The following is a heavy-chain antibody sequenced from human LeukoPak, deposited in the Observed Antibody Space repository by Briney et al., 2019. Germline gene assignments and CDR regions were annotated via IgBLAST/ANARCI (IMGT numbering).Heavy chain of an antibody. J-gene: IGHJ4*02. CDR3: ARESVGIDY. V-gene: IGHV1-2*06. Sequence: ASVKVSCKASGYTFSDYYMHWVRQAPGQGLEWMGRINLNSGATNYAQIFQGSVTMTRDTSISTAYMELSRLRSDDTAVYYCARESVGIDYWGQGALVTVSS. CDR1: GYTFSDYY. D-gene: IGHD2-2*01. CDR2: INLNSGAT.